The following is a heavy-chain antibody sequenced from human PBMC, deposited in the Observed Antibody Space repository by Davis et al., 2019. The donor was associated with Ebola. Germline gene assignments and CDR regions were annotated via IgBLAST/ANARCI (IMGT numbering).Heavy chain of an antibody. CDR2: INHSGST. CDR3: ARAHKKDVLRFLEWLSMSAFDI. CDR1: GGSFSGYY. J-gene: IGHJ3*02. V-gene: IGHV4-34*01. D-gene: IGHD3-3*01. Sequence: SETLSLTCAVYGGSFSGYYWSWIRQPPGKGLEWIGEINHSGSTNYNPSLKSRVTISVDTSKNQFSLKLSSVTAADTAVYYCARAHKKDVLRFLEWLSMSAFDIWGQGTMVTVSS.